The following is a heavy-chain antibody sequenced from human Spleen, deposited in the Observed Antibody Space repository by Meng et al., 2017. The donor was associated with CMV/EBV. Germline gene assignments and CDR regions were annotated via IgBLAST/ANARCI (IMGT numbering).Heavy chain of an antibody. CDR1: GYTFTSYG. CDR3: ARGYSGSYYYYYGMDV. CDR2: ISAYNGNT. D-gene: IGHD1-26*01. J-gene: IGHJ6*02. V-gene: IGHV1-18*01. Sequence: ASVKVSCKASGYTFTSYGISWVRQAPGQGLEWMGWISAYNGNTNYAQKLQGRVTITADKSTSTAYMELSSLRSEDTAVYYCARGYSGSYYYYYGMDVWGQGTTVTVSS.